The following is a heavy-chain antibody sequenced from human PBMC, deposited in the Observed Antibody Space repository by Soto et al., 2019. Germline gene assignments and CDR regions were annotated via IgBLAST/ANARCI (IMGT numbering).Heavy chain of an antibody. CDR1: GFTLGHHW. CDR2: IKLDACAK. V-gene: IGHV3-7*03. J-gene: IGHJ4*02. CDR3: TPVSGYGSGASVNHYLDS. D-gene: IGHD3-10*01. Sequence: GGSLRLPCVASGFTLGHHWVSWLRQAPGKGLEWLATIKLDACAKKCVDSVKGRFTLSRDNAKNSLYLQMNNLRVEDTAIYYFTPVSGYGSGASVNHYLDSWGQGSLVTVSS.